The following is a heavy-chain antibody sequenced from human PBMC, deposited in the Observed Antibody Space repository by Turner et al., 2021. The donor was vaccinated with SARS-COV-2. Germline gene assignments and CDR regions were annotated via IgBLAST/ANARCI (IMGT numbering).Heavy chain of an antibody. CDR2: IYYSAST. J-gene: IGHJ5*02. CDR3: ASETRYYSGRGWFDP. D-gene: IGHD3-10*02. Sequence: QLQLQESGPGLVKPSETLSLTCTVSGGSISSSSYYWGWIRQPPGKGLEWIGSIYYSASTDYNPSLKSRVTIYVDTSKIQFSLKLSSVTAADTAVYYCASETRYYSGRGWFDPWGQGTLVTVSS. CDR1: GGSISSSSYY. V-gene: IGHV4-39*01.